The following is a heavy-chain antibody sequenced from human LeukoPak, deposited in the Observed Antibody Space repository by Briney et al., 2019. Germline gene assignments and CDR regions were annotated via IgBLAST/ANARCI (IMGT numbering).Heavy chain of an antibody. CDR2: INHSGST. D-gene: IGHD2-2*01. CDR1: GGSFSGYY. V-gene: IGHV4-34*01. CDR3: ATVGYCSSTSCQAGDY. J-gene: IGHJ4*02. Sequence: SETLSLTCAVYGGSFSGYYWSWIRQPPGKGLEWIGEINHSGSTNYNPSLKSRVTISVDTSKNQFSLKLSSVTAADTAVYYCATVGYCSSTSCQAGDYWGQGTLVTVSS.